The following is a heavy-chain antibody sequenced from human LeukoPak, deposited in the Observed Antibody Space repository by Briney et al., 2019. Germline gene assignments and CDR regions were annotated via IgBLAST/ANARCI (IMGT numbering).Heavy chain of an antibody. CDR2: ISSSGSTI. J-gene: IGHJ4*02. Sequence: PGGSLRLSCAASGFTFSSYEMNWVRQAPGKGLEWVSYISSSGSTIYYADSVKGRFTISRDNAKNSLYLQMNSLRAEDTAVYYCASVSIHGSGSDYWRQGTQVTVSS. CDR3: ASVSIHGSGSDY. V-gene: IGHV3-48*03. CDR1: GFTFSSYE. D-gene: IGHD3-10*01.